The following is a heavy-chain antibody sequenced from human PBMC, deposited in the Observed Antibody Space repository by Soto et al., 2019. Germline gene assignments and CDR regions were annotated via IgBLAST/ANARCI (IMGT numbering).Heavy chain of an antibody. V-gene: IGHV1-69*13. CDR1: GGTFSSYA. Sequence: GASVKVSCKASGGTFSSYAISWVRQAPGQGLEWMGGIIPIFGTANYAQKFQGRVTITADESTSTAYMELSSLRSEDTAVYYCARVPASEDYFDYWGQGTLVTVSS. CDR3: ARVPASEDYFDY. CDR2: IIPIFGTA. J-gene: IGHJ4*02. D-gene: IGHD6-25*01.